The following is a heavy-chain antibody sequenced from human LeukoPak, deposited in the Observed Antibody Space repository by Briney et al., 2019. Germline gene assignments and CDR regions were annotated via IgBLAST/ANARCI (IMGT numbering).Heavy chain of an antibody. CDR3: TKVAYQLLSVVPPLMDV. CDR2: IRSKAYGGTT. Sequence: SLRLSCTASGFTFADYAMSWFRQAPGKGREWVGFIRSKAYGGTTEYAASVKGRFTISRDDSKSIAYLQMNSLKTEDTAVYYCTKVAYQLLSVVPPLMDVWGQGTTVTVSS. CDR1: GFTFADYA. J-gene: IGHJ6*02. V-gene: IGHV3-49*03. D-gene: IGHD2-2*01.